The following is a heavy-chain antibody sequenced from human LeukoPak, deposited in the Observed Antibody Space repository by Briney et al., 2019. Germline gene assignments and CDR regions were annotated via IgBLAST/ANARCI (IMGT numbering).Heavy chain of an antibody. CDR1: GFTFSNYG. J-gene: IGHJ4*02. CDR2: IWYDGTNE. CDR3: ARVRGSSGRYYFDY. Sequence: PGGSLRLSCVASGFTFSNYGMQWVRQAPGEGLEWVALIWYDGTNENYVDSVKGRFTISRDNAKNSLYLRMNSLRAEDTAVYYCARVRGSSGRYYFDYWGQGTLVTVSS. V-gene: IGHV3-33*01. D-gene: IGHD6-19*01.